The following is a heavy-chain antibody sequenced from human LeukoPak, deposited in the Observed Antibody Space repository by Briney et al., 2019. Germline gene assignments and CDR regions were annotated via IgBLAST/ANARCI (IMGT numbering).Heavy chain of an antibody. J-gene: IGHJ5*02. Sequence: ASVKVSCKASGYTFTSYAMHWVRQAPGQRLEWMGWINAGNGNTKYSQKFQGRVTITRNTSISTAYMELSSLRSEDTAVYYCARTQGYYGSDTGTWGQGTLVTVSS. V-gene: IGHV1-3*01. D-gene: IGHD3-10*01. CDR3: ARTQGYYGSDTGT. CDR1: GYTFTSYA. CDR2: INAGNGNT.